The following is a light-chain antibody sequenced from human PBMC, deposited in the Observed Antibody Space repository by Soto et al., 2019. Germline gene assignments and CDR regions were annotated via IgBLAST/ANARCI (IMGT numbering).Light chain of an antibody. CDR3: QQSYSTPMT. J-gene: IGKJ1*01. Sequence: DIHMTQSASSVSACVGRTATIICRASQSISSYLNWYQQKPGQAPKLLIYAASSLQSGVPSRFSGSGYGTDVNLTISSLQPEDFETYYCQQSYSTPMTFGQGTKVDIK. CDR2: AAS. CDR1: QSISSY. V-gene: IGKV1-39*01.